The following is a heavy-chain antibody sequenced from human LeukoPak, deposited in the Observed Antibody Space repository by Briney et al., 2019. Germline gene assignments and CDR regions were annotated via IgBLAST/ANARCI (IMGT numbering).Heavy chain of an antibody. D-gene: IGHD2-21*02. CDR3: ARSACGGGCYDNFDY. J-gene: IGHJ4*02. CDR1: GGSISSYY. V-gene: IGHV4-4*07. Sequence: SETLSLTCTVSGGSISSYYWSWIRQPAGKGLEWIGRIYTSGSTNYNPSLKSRVTMSVDTSKNQFSLKLSSVTAADTAVYYCARSACGGGCYDNFDYWGQGTLVTVSS. CDR2: IYTSGST.